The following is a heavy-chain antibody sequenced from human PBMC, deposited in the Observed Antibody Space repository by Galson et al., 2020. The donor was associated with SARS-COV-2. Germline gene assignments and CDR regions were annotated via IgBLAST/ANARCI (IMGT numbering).Heavy chain of an antibody. CDR2: IYPGDSDT. J-gene: IGHJ4*02. D-gene: IGHD3-22*01. CDR1: GYSFTSYW. V-gene: IGHV5-51*01. Sequence: HGESLKISCKGSGYSFTSYWIGWVRQMPGKGLEWIGIIYPGDSDTRYSPSIQGQVTISADKSISTAYLQWSSLKASDTAMYYCARMQNRLFDYWGQGALVTVSS. CDR3: ARMQNRLFDY.